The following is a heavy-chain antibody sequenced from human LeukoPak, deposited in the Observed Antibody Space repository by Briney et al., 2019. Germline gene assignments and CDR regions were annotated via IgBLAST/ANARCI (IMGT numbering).Heavy chain of an antibody. CDR1: GGSISSYY. CDR3: ARDARDGYNDY. Sequence: SETLSLTCTVSGGSISSYYWSWSRQPPGKGLEWIGYIYYSGSTNYNPSLKSRVTISVDTSKNQFSLKLSSVTAADTAVYYCARDARDGYNDYWGQGTLVTVSS. D-gene: IGHD5-12*01. J-gene: IGHJ4*02. CDR2: IYYSGST. V-gene: IGHV4-59*12.